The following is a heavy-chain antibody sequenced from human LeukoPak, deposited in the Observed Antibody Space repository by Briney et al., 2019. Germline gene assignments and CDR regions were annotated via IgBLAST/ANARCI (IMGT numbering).Heavy chain of an antibody. CDR3: ARVPDDFRGVYYFDY. CDR2: ISAYNGNT. CDR1: GYTFTSYG. V-gene: IGHV1-18*01. Sequence: ASVKVSCKASGYTFTSYGISWVRQAPGRGLEWMGWISAYNGNTGYAQKLQGRVTMPTDTSTSKGYMELRSLRSDDTAVYYCARVPDDFRGVYYFDYWGQGTLVTVSS. J-gene: IGHJ4*02. D-gene: IGHD3/OR15-3a*01.